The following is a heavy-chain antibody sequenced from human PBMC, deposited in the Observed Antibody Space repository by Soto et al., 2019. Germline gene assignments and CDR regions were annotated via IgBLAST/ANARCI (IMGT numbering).Heavy chain of an antibody. CDR2: IYDSGAT. D-gene: IGHD3-16*01. CDR3: ARDWGPYWFDP. V-gene: IGHV4-61*01. J-gene: IGHJ5*02. Sequence: LSVTRSRTCSVSGDSLSGCRQHWNGLSPHPRKQMEWIGCIYDSGATNYNPSLKSRVTTSQDTSKNQFSLKMNSVTPSDTAVYYCARDWGPYWFDPWGQGILVTVSS. CDR1: GDSLSGCRQH.